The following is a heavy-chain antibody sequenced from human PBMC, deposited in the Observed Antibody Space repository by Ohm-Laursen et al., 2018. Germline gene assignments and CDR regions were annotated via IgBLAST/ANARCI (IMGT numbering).Heavy chain of an antibody. Sequence: TLSLTCTVSGNSINTYYWSWIRQPPGKGLEYISWIHYSGNTNYNPSLRSRVTISVDTSKNHISLRLRSVTAADTAIYYCAGNRLGSSFDNWGPGTVVTVSS. J-gene: IGHJ4*02. V-gene: IGHV4-59*08. CDR2: IHYSGNT. D-gene: IGHD1-26*01. CDR1: GNSINTYY. CDR3: AGNRLGSSFDN.